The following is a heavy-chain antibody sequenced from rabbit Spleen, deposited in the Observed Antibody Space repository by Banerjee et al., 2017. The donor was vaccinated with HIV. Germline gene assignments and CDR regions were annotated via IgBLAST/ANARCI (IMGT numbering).Heavy chain of an antibody. Sequence: QSLEESGGDLVKPGASLTLTCTASGVSFSSSSYMCWVRQAPGKGLEWIACINAVTGKAVYANWAKGRFTFSKTSSTTVTLQMTSLTAADTATYFCARDLWTYGVAGYAYVSGLNFWGQGTLVTVS. D-gene: IGHD6-1*01. CDR3: ARDLWTYGVAGYAYVSGLNF. V-gene: IGHV1S40*01. J-gene: IGHJ3*01. CDR1: GVSFSSSSY. CDR2: INAVTGKA.